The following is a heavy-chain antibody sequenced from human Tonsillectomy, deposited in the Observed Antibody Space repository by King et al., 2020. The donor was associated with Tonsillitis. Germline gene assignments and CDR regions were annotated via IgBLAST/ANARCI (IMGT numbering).Heavy chain of an antibody. CDR3: AREIRELITMMSGHYHYYYYMDV. CDR1: GFTFSSYE. CDR2: ISSSGSTI. J-gene: IGHJ6*03. Sequence: QLVQSGGGLVQPGGSLRLSCAASGFTFSSYEMNWVRQAPGKGLEWVSYISSSGSTIYYADSVKGRFTISRDNAKNSLFLQMNSLRAEDTAVYYCAREIRELITMMSGHYHYYYYMDVWGKGTTVTVSS. V-gene: IGHV3-48*03. D-gene: IGHD3-22*01.